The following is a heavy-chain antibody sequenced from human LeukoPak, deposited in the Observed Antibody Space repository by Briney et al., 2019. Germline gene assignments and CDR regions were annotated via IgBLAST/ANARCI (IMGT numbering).Heavy chain of an antibody. CDR1: GFTFSSYA. Sequence: GGSLRLSCAASGFTFSSYAVHWVRQAPGKGLEWVAVISFDGSNKYYADSVKGRFTISRDNSKNTLYLQMNSLRAEDTAVYYCAKAFSSHDSSGYPPLDSWGQGTLVTVSS. CDR2: ISFDGSNK. CDR3: AKAFSSHDSSGYPPLDS. V-gene: IGHV3-30*04. J-gene: IGHJ5*01. D-gene: IGHD3-22*01.